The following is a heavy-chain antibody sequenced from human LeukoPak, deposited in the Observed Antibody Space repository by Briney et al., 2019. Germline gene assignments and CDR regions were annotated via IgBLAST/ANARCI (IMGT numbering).Heavy chain of an antibody. Sequence: SETLSLSCTVSGGSISSGSYYWSWIRQPPGKGLEWIGYIYYSGSTNYNPSLKSRVTISVDTSKNQFSLKLSSVTAADTAVYYCASALVVGYSSGWSFDYWGQGTLVTVSS. CDR3: ASALVVGYSSGWSFDY. J-gene: IGHJ4*02. CDR1: GGSISSGSYY. V-gene: IGHV4-61*01. D-gene: IGHD6-19*01. CDR2: IYYSGST.